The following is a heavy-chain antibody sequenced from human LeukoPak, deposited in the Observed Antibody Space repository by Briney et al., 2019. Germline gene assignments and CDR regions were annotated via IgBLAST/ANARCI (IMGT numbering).Heavy chain of an antibody. CDR1: GYTFNKYA. V-gene: IGHV1-3*01. J-gene: IGHJ6*03. Sequence: GASVKVSCKASGYTFNKYAIHWVRQAPGQRLEWMGRINADNGNTKYSQKFQGRVTIIRDTSASTAYMELSSLRSEDTAVYYCASKGWFGESPLYYYYYMDVWGKGTTVTVSS. D-gene: IGHD3-10*01. CDR3: ASKGWFGESPLYYYYYMDV. CDR2: INADNGNT.